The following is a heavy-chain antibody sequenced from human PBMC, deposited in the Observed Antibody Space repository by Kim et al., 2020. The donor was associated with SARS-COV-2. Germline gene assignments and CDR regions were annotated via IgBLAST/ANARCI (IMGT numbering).Heavy chain of an antibody. CDR3: ARRSPLQQLVYYFDY. J-gene: IGHJ4*02. Sequence: SETLSLTCTVSGGSISSSSYYWGWIRQPPGKGLEWIGSIYYSGSTYYNPSLKSRVTISVDTSKNQFSLKLSSVTAADTAVYYCARRSPLQQLVYYFDYWGQGTLVTVSS. D-gene: IGHD6-13*01. V-gene: IGHV4-39*01. CDR2: IYYSGST. CDR1: GGSISSSSYY.